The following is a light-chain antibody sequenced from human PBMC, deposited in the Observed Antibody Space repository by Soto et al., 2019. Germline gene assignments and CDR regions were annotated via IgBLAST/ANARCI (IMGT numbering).Light chain of an antibody. J-gene: IGKJ1*01. V-gene: IGKV1-27*01. CDR2: AAS. Sequence: DIQMTQSPSSLSASVGDRVTITCRASQGISNYVAWYQQKPGKVPKLLIYAASTLQSGVPSRFSGSGSGTDFALTISSRQPEDVATYYCPKYNSAPWTFGQGTKVEIK. CDR3: PKYNSAPWT. CDR1: QGISNY.